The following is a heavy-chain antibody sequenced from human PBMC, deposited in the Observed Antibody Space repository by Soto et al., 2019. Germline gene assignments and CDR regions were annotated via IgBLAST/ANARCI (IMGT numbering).Heavy chain of an antibody. V-gene: IGHV4-31*03. Sequence: QVQLQESGPGLVKPSQTLSLTCTVSGGSISSGGYYWSWIRQHPGKGLEWIGYIYYSGSTYYNPSLKRRVTISVDTSKNQFSLKLSSVTAADTAVYYCARELAAAGPAGYFDLWGRGTLVTVSS. D-gene: IGHD6-13*01. CDR1: GGSISSGGYY. J-gene: IGHJ2*01. CDR3: ARELAAAGPAGYFDL. CDR2: IYYSGST.